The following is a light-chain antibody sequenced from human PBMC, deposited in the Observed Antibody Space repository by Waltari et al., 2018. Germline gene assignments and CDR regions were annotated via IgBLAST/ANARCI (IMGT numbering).Light chain of an antibody. Sequence: QSALTQPRPVSGSPGQSVTISCTGTSRDVGGDTSVSWYQQPPGKAPKLMIYDVSNRPSGVPDRFSGSKSGNTASLTISGLQAQDEADYYCCSYAGSAWVFGGGTKLTVL. CDR3: CSYAGSAWV. J-gene: IGLJ3*02. V-gene: IGLV2-11*01. CDR2: DVS. CDR1: SRDVGGDTS.